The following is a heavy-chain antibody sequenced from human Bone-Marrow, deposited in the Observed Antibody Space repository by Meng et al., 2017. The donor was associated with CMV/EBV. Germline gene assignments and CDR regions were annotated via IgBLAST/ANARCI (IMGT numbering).Heavy chain of an antibody. Sequence: GESLKISCAASGFTFSSYGMHWVRQAPGKGLEWVAFIRYDGSNKYYADSVKGRFTISRDNSKNTLYLQMNSLRAEDTAVYYCAKSARWGSYRYDAFDVWGQGTMVTVSS. CDR3: AKSARWGSYRYDAFDV. V-gene: IGHV3-30*02. J-gene: IGHJ3*01. CDR2: IRYDGSNK. D-gene: IGHD3-16*02. CDR1: GFTFSSYG.